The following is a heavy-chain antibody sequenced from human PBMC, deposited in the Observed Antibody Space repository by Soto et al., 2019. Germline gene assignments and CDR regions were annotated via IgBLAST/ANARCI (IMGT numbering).Heavy chain of an antibody. J-gene: IGHJ4*02. CDR1: GFSFNDYS. CDR2: ISHNGYST. Sequence: GGSLRLSCAASGFSFNDYSMNWVRQAPGKGLEWISYISHNGYSTYYADSVKGRFTISRDNSKNTLYLQMNSLRAEDTAVYYCAKDVRVSVPMAPDYWGQGTLVTVSS. D-gene: IGHD2-8*01. CDR3: AKDVRVSVPMAPDY. V-gene: IGHV3-48*01.